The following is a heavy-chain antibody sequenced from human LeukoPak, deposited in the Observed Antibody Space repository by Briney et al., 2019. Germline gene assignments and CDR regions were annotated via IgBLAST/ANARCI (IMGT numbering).Heavy chain of an antibody. CDR3: AKDLHDYGDYNYFDY. J-gene: IGHJ4*02. V-gene: IGHV3-23*01. Sequence: GGSLRLSCAASGFTFTNYAMSWVRQAPGKGLEWVSSINPSCGNTYYADSVKGRFTISGDNSKNTLYLQINSLRAEDTAVYYCAKDLHDYGDYNYFDYWGQGTLVTVSS. CDR1: GFTFTNYA. D-gene: IGHD4-17*01. CDR2: INPSCGNT.